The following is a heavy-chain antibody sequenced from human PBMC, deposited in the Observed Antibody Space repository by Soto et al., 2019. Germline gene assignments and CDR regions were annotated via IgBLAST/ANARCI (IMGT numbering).Heavy chain of an antibody. Sequence: QVQLQESGPGLVKPSETLSLSCTVSGGSISSYYWGWFRQSPGKRMEWIGYVHHSWGSSYDPSLQSRVAISLDAPKSQFSLKVTSVTATDTAVYYCARQGFGPLHGLVDVRGQGTTVTVSS. V-gene: IGHV4-59*08. CDR1: GGSISSYY. J-gene: IGHJ6*02. D-gene: IGHD3-10*01. CDR2: VHHSWGS. CDR3: ARQGFGPLHGLVDV.